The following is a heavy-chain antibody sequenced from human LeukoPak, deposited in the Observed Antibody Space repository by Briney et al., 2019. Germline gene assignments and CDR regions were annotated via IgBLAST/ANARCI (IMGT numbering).Heavy chain of an antibody. CDR3: ARDQKYSSGYYYPY. Sequence: GGSLRLSCAASGFTFSSYWMSWVRQAPGKGLEWVANIKQDGSEKYYVDSVKGRFTISRDNAKNSLYLQMNILRAEDTAVYYCARDQKYSSGYYYPYWGQGTLVTVSS. D-gene: IGHD3-22*01. CDR1: GFTFSSYW. V-gene: IGHV3-7*01. CDR2: IKQDGSEK. J-gene: IGHJ4*02.